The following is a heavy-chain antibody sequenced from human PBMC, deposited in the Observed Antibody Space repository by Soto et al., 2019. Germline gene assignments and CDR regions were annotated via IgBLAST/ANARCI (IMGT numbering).Heavy chain of an antibody. Sequence: XGSLRLSCVGSGFIFSNNGMHWVRQTPGMGLEWVAFMSYDGSDTFYADSVKGRFTISRDNSKNTLFLHMSNLRAEDTAMYYCTIVRVADSALDHWGQGTLVTVS. D-gene: IGHD3-10*02. V-gene: IGHV3-30*02. J-gene: IGHJ4*02. CDR1: GFIFSNNG. CDR3: TIVRVADSALDH. CDR2: MSYDGSDT.